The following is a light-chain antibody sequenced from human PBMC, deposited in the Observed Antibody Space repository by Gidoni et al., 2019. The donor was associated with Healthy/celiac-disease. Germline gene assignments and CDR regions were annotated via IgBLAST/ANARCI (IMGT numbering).Light chain of an antibody. CDR2: GAS. CDR3: QQYGSSPLT. CDR1: QSVSSSY. Sequence: EILLTQSPGTLSLSPGERATLSCRASQSVSSSYLAWYQQKPGQAPRLLIYGASSRATGIPDRFSGSGSGTDFTLTISRLEPEDFAVYYCQQYGSSPLTLGQGTRLEIK. J-gene: IGKJ5*01. V-gene: IGKV3-20*01.